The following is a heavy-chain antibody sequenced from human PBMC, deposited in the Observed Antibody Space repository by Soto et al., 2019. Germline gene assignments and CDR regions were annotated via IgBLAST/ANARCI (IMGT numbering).Heavy chain of an antibody. CDR3: VAGSGWLPDF. Sequence: EVQLVESGGGLVKPRGSLRLSCAASGFSFSTYWMNWVRQAPGKGLEWVAIIKKDGSEKLYVDSVKGRLTISRDNARNSLYLEMNSLRAEDTAVYYCVAGSGWLPDFWGQGTLVTVSS. V-gene: IGHV3-7*01. CDR1: GFSFSTYW. CDR2: IKKDGSEK. J-gene: IGHJ4*02. D-gene: IGHD6-19*01.